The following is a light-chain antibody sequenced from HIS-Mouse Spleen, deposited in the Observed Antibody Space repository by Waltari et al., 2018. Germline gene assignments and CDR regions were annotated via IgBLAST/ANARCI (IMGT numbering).Light chain of an antibody. CDR3: QQYYSYPLT. V-gene: IGKV1-8*01. J-gene: IGKJ3*01. CDR2: AAS. CDR1: QGISSY. Sequence: AIRMTQSPSSFSASTGDRVTITCRASQGISSYLAWYQQKPGKAPKLLIYAASTLQSWVPSRFSGSGSVTDFTLTISCLQSEDFATYYCQQYYSYPLTFGPGTKMDIK.